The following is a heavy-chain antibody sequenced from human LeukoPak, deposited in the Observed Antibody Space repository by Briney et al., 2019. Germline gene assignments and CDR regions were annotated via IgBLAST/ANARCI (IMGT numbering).Heavy chain of an antibody. D-gene: IGHD4-17*01. CDR1: GYTVTSYY. V-gene: IGHV1-46*01. J-gene: IGHJ6*02. CDR2: INPSGGST. Sequence: GASVKVSCKASGYTVTSYYVHWVRQAPGQGLEWMGIINPSGGSTSYAQKFQGRVTMTRDTSTGTVYMELSSLRSEDTAVYYCARDGDYYYGMDVWGQGATVTVSS. CDR3: ARDGDYYYGMDV.